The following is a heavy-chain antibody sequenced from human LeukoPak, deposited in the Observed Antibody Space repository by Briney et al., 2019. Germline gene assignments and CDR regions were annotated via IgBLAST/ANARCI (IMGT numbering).Heavy chain of an antibody. Sequence: SETLSLTCTVSGGSISSYYWSWIRQPPGKGLEWIGYIYYSGSTNYNPSLKSRVTISVDTSKNHFSLKLSSVTAADTAVYYCARSSPTYCIGGSCYYYGMDVWGQGTTVTVSS. CDR3: ARSSPTYCIGGSCYYYGMDV. CDR2: IYYSGST. CDR1: GGSISSYY. J-gene: IGHJ6*02. D-gene: IGHD2-15*01. V-gene: IGHV4-59*08.